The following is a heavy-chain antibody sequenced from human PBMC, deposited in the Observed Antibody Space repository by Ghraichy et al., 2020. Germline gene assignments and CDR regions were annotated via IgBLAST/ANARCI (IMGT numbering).Heavy chain of an antibody. CDR2: VDWDDDK. CDR1: GFSLTTTGVC. CDR3: ARISDNWGARNWHFDL. Sequence: SGPTLVKPTQTLTLICTFSGFSLTTTGVCVSWIRQPPGRPLEWLALVDWDDDKYYSTSLRPRLSISKDTSNNQVVLTLTNMDPADTATYYCARISDNWGARNWHFDLWGRGTLVTVSS. J-gene: IGHJ2*01. V-gene: IGHV2-70*01. D-gene: IGHD7-27*01.